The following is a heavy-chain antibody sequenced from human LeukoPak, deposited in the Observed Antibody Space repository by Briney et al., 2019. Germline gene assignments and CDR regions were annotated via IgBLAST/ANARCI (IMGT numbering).Heavy chain of an antibody. D-gene: IGHD6-13*01. V-gene: IGHV4-59*08. CDR2: IYYSGST. CDR3: ARGIAALDY. CDR1: GGSISSYY. Sequence: SETLSLTCTVSGGSISSYYWSWIRQPPGKGLEWIGYIYYSGSTNYNPSLKSRVTISVDTSKNQFSLKLSSVTAADTAAYYCARGIAALDYWGQGTLVTVSS. J-gene: IGHJ4*02.